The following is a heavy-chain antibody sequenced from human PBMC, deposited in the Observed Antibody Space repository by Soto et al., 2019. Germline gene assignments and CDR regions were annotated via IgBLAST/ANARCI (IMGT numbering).Heavy chain of an antibody. CDR3: ARVHCSAGTCLDGLDF. CDR1: GDSVSSNGSC. D-gene: IGHD2-15*01. Sequence: SQALSLPFVCSGDSVSSNGSCWNFIRQSPSRGLQWLGRIYYRSKWFHDYAASVESRMAINPDTSRNQFSLQLNYVTPEDTAVYYCARVHCSAGTCLDGLDFWGQGTTVTVSS. V-gene: IGHV6-1*01. J-gene: IGHJ6*02. CDR2: IYYRSKWFH.